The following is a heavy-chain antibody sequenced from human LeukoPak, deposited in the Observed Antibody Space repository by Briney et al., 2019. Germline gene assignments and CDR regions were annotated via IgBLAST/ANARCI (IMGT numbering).Heavy chain of an antibody. CDR3: ATASEWELSFYAFDI. Sequence: GASVKVSCKVSGYTLTELSMHWVRQAPGKGLEWMGGFDPEDGEAIYAQKFQGRVTMTEDTSTDTAYMELSSLRSEDTAVYYCATASEWELSFYAFDIWGQGTMVTVSS. V-gene: IGHV1-24*01. D-gene: IGHD1-26*01. J-gene: IGHJ3*02. CDR2: FDPEDGEA. CDR1: GYTLTELS.